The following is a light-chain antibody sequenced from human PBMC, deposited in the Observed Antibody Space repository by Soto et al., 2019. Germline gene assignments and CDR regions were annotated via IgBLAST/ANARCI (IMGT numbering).Light chain of an antibody. Sequence: HMTQSPSSLSASVVGRVTITFRASQSIGKYLSWFQQTPGNAPKLLIYAASGLQSGVPSRFSGSGSGTDFTLTINSLQREDFATYYCQQTYNPPLTFGGRTNVDI. CDR3: QQTYNPPLT. V-gene: IGKV1-39*01. CDR1: QSIGKY. CDR2: AAS. J-gene: IGKJ4*01.